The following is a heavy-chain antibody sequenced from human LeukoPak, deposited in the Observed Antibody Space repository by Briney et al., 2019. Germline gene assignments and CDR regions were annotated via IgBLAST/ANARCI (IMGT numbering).Heavy chain of an antibody. V-gene: IGHV4-34*01. Sequence: PSETLSLTCAVYGGSFSGYNWSWIRQPPGKGLEWIGEINHSGSTYYNPSLKSRVTISVDTSKNQFPLKLSSVTAADTAVYYCARPRGYCSSTSCYAYWYFHLWGRGTLVTVSS. CDR3: ARPRGYCSSTSCYAYWYFHL. CDR2: INHSGST. J-gene: IGHJ2*01. CDR1: GGSFSGYN. D-gene: IGHD2-2*01.